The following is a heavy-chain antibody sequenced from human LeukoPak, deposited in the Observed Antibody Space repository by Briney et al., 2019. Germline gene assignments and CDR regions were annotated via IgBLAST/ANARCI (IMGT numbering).Heavy chain of an antibody. J-gene: IGHJ5*02. Sequence: PSETLSLTCTVSGGSISSSSYYWGWIRQPPGKGLEWIGSIYYSGSTYYNPSLKSRVTISVDTSKNQFSLKLSSVTAADTAVYYCARGRGYSYGNNWFDPWGQGTLVTVSS. V-gene: IGHV4-39*01. CDR3: ARGRGYSYGNNWFDP. CDR2: IYYSGST. D-gene: IGHD5-18*01. CDR1: GGSISSSSYY.